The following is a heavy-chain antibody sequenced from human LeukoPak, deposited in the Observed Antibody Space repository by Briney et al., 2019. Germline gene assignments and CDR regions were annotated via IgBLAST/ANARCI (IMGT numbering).Heavy chain of an antibody. D-gene: IGHD2-2*01. V-gene: IGHV4-34*01. CDR2: INHNGST. CDR1: GGSFSGYY. Sequence: SETLSLTCAVYGGSFSGYYWSWIRQPPGKGLEWIGEINHNGSTNYNPSLKSRVTISVDTSKNQFSLKLSSVTAADTAVYYCARGVGYCSSTSCYYYYGMDVWGQGTTVTVSS. J-gene: IGHJ6*02. CDR3: ARGVGYCSSTSCYYYYGMDV.